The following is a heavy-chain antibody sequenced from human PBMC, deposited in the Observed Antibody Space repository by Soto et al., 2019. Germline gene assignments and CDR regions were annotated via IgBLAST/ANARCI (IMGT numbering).Heavy chain of an antibody. J-gene: IGHJ5*01. CDR3: ARGRWGSYAFDS. V-gene: IGHV1-69*01. CDR2: IIPVFGTA. CDR1: GGVFRNYA. D-gene: IGHD1-26*01. Sequence: QVQLVQSGAEVKKPGSSVKVSCKASGGVFRNYAINWVRQAPGQGLEWMGGIIPVFGTADYPQKFQGRVTITADESTTTAYMELTSLKTEDTAVYFCARGRWGSYAFDSWGQGTLVIVAS.